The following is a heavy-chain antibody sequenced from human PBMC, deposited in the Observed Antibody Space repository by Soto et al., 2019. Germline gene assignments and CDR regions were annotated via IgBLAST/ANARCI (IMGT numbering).Heavy chain of an antibody. CDR2: IVVGSGNT. CDR1: GFTFTSSA. Sequence: AVKVSCKASGFTFTSSAVQWVRQARGQRLEWIGWIVVGSGNTNYAQKFQERVTITRDMSTSTAYMELSSLRSEDTAVYYCAGGLTGYSYGYYYYVLDVWGQGTTVTVSS. CDR3: AGGLTGYSYGYYYYVLDV. V-gene: IGHV1-58*01. D-gene: IGHD5-18*01. J-gene: IGHJ6*02.